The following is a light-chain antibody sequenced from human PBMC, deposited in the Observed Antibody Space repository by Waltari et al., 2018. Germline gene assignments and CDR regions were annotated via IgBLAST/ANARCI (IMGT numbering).Light chain of an antibody. V-gene: IGLV2-11*01. CDR1: SSDVGNYNY. CDR2: DVS. J-gene: IGLJ3*02. CDR3: CSYAGSWNWV. Sequence: QSALTQPRSVSGSPGQSVTISCTGTSSDVGNYNYVSWYQQHPAKAPKLMIYDVSKRPAGVPDRFAGSKSGKTAALTIAGLQADDEADYYCCSYAGSWNWVFGGGTKLTVL.